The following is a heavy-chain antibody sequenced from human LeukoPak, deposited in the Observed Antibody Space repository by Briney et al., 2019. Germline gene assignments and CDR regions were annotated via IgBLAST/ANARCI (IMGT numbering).Heavy chain of an antibody. CDR3: TTENGSGSYYPDAFDI. CDR2: IKSKTDGGTT. V-gene: IGHV3-15*01. CDR1: GFKFSSYV. Sequence: GGSLRLSCSASGFKFSSYVMHWARQAPGKGLEWVGRIKSKTDGGTTDYAAPVKGRFTISRDDSKNTLYLQMNSLKTEDTAVYYCTTENGSGSYYPDAFDIWGQGTMVTVSS. J-gene: IGHJ3*02. D-gene: IGHD3-10*01.